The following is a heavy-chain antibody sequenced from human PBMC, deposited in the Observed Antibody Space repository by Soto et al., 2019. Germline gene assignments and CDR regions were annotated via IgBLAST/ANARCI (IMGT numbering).Heavy chain of an antibody. CDR3: AGGYFGAFDI. CDR2: ISYDGSNK. Sequence: QVQLVESGGGVVQPGRSLRLSCAASGFTFRSYGMHWVRQAPGKGLEWVAVISYDGSNKYYADSVKGRFTISRDNSKNTLYLQMNSLRAEDTAVYYCAGGYFGAFDIWGQGTMVTVSS. J-gene: IGHJ3*02. D-gene: IGHD3-22*01. V-gene: IGHV3-30*03. CDR1: GFTFRSYG.